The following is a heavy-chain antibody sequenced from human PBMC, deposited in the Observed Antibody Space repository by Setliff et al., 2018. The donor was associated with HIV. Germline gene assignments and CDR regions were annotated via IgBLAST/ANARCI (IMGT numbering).Heavy chain of an antibody. J-gene: IGHJ5*02. V-gene: IGHV4-31*03. CDR3: AREGARHYGSGRYHSWFDP. Sequence: SETLSLTCTVSGGSISSGNYYWSWIRQHPGKGLEWIGYIYYSGSTYYNPSLKSRVTMSVDTSKNQFSLKLSSVTAADTAVYFCAREGARHYGSGRYHSWFDPWGQGTQVTVSS. CDR2: IYYSGST. CDR1: GGSISSGNYY. D-gene: IGHD3-10*01.